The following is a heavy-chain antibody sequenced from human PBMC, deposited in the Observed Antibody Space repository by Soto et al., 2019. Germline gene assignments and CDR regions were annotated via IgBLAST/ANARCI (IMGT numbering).Heavy chain of an antibody. J-gene: IGHJ6*02. D-gene: IGHD3-10*01. CDR2: INPNSGGT. Sequence: TGCNLERVGRWHVQCLEWMGWINPNSGGTNYAQKFQGWVTMTRDTSISTASMELSRLRSDDTAVYYCARAMVRGVITYYYYYGMEVSVQGTTVTFS. CDR3: ARAMVRGVITYYYYYGMEV. V-gene: IGHV1-2*04. CDR1: TGCN.